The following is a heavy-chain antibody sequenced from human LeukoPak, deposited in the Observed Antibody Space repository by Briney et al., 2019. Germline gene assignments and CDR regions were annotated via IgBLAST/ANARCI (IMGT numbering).Heavy chain of an antibody. CDR3: AKDLTYGDGRWEFVP. CDR1: GFSLSGYA. D-gene: IGHD4-17*01. V-gene: IGHV3-23*05. CDR2: ILSSGTT. Sequence: GSLRLSCVASGFSLSGYAMSWVRQAPGKGPEWVSGILSSGTTYYSDSVKGRFTISRDSSKNTLYLQMNSLRSEDTDIYSCAKDLTYGDGRWEFVPWGQGTLVTVSS. J-gene: IGHJ5*02.